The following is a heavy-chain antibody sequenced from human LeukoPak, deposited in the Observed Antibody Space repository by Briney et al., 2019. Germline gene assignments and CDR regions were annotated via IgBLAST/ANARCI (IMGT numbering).Heavy chain of an antibody. D-gene: IGHD3-10*01. J-gene: IGHJ6*02. CDR1: GFTFSSYA. Sequence: GGSLRLSCAASGFTFSSYAMSWVRQAPGKGLEWVSAISGSGGSTYYADSVKGRFTISRDNSKNTLYLQMNGLRAEDTAVYYCAKDQPQLNTPGYYYYGMDVWGQGTTVTVSS. CDR3: AKDQPQLNTPGYYYYGMDV. CDR2: ISGSGGST. V-gene: IGHV3-23*01.